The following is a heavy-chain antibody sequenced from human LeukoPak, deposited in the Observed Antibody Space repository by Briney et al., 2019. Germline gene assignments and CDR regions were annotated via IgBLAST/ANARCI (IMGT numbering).Heavy chain of an antibody. Sequence: SETLSLTCAVYGGSFSGYYWSWIRQPPGKGLEWIGEINHSGSTNYNPSLKSRVTISVDTSKNQFSLKLSSVTAADTAVYYCARGLWWYQLLYGNWFDPWGQGTLVTVSS. J-gene: IGHJ5*02. CDR3: ARGLWWYQLLYGNWFDP. CDR1: GGSFSGYY. D-gene: IGHD2-2*02. CDR2: INHSGST. V-gene: IGHV4-34*01.